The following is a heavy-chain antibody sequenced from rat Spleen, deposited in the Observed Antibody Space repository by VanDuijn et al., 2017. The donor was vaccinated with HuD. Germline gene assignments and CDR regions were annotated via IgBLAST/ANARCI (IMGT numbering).Heavy chain of an antibody. Sequence: EVQLVESDGGLVQPGRSLKLSCAASGFTFSDYGMHWIRQAPKKGLEWIAMIYYDSSKIYFADTVKGRFTISRDNSKNTLYLEMNSLRSEDTGMYYCAAGGGDWGQGVMVTVSS. V-gene: IGHV5-54*01. CDR3: AAGGGD. CDR1: GFTFSDYG. CDR2: IYYDSSKI. D-gene: IGHD1-11*01. J-gene: IGHJ2*01.